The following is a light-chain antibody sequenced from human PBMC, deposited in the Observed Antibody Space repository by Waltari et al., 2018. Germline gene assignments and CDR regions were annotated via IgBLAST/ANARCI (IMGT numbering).Light chain of an antibody. V-gene: IGKV3-15*01. CDR2: GAS. J-gene: IGKJ1*01. CDR3: QQNSNWWT. Sequence: EIVLAQSPATLSVSPGESATLSCRASQSVNTNLAWYQQKPGQAPRLRIYGASTRATGIPARFSGSGSGTEFTLTISSLQSEDFAVYYCQQNSNWWTFGQGTKVEMK. CDR1: QSVNTN.